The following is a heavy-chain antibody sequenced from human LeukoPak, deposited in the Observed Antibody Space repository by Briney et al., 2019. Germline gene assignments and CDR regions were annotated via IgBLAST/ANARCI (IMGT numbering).Heavy chain of an antibody. V-gene: IGHV1-18*01. CDR2: ISPYNGNT. CDR1: GYTFIRYG. Sequence: GESLKVSCKASGYTFIRYGISWVRQAPGQGLEWMGWISPYNGNTKYLQKLQGRVTMTTDTSTSTAYMELRSLTSDDTAVYYCAREESIGSYQFLHDYWGQGTLVTVSS. J-gene: IGHJ4*02. CDR3: AREESIGSYQFLHDY. D-gene: IGHD1-26*01.